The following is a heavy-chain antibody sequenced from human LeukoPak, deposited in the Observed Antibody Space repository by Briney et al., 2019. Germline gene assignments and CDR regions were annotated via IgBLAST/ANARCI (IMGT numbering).Heavy chain of an antibody. CDR3: ARDLAPANIAARSGGNFDY. CDR2: ISAYKGNT. J-gene: IGHJ4*02. V-gene: IGHV1-18*01. Sequence: GASVKVSCKASGYTFTSYGISWVRQAPGQGLEWMGWISAYKGNTNYAQKLQGRFTMTTDTSTSTAYMELRSLRSDDTAVYYCARDLAPANIAARSGGNFDYWGLGTLVTVSS. CDR1: GYTFTSYG. D-gene: IGHD6-6*01.